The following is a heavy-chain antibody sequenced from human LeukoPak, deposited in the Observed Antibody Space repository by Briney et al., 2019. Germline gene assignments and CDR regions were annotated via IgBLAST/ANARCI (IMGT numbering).Heavy chain of an antibody. CDR3: VRDVLELNGDYVCGDY. V-gene: IGHV3-21*01. Sequence: GGSLRLSCAASGFTFSEYTMNWVRQAPGKGLEWVSSISSTSTYVYYTDSLKGRFTISRDNAKNSLYLQMNSLRAEDTAVYYCVRDVLELNGDYVCGDYWGQGILVTVS. J-gene: IGHJ4*02. CDR2: ISSTSTYV. CDR1: GFTFSEYT. D-gene: IGHD3-16*01.